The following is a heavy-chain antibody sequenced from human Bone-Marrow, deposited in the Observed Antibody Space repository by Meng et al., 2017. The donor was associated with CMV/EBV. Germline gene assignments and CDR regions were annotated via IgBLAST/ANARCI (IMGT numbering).Heavy chain of an antibody. J-gene: IGHJ4*02. CDR2: IWYDGSNK. V-gene: IGHV3-33*01. Sequence: GGSLRLSCAASGFTFSSYGMHWVRQAPGKGLEWVAVIWYDGSNKYYADSVKGRFTISRDNAKNSLYLQMNSLRAEDTAVYYCARLPSYYYGSGSPCFAYWGRGNLVNGSS. CDR3: ARLPSYYYGSGSPCFAY. CDR1: GFTFSSYG. D-gene: IGHD3-10*01.